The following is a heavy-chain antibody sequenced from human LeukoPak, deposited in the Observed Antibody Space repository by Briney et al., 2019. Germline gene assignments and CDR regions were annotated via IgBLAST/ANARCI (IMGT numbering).Heavy chain of an antibody. J-gene: IGHJ4*02. CDR2: VSFDGSKK. D-gene: IGHD5-18*01. Sequence: GGSLRLSCAASGFTFNNYGMHWFRQAPGKGLEWVAVVSFDGSKKFYGDSVKGRFIISRDSSKDTLSLQMNSLRAEDTAVYYCAKELRGYSYGEHWGQGTLVTVSS. V-gene: IGHV3-30*18. CDR3: AKELRGYSYGEH. CDR1: GFTFNNYG.